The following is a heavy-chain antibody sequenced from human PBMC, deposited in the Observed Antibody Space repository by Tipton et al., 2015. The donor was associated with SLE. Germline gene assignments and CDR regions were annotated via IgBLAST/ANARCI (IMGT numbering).Heavy chain of an antibody. V-gene: IGHV4-34*01. CDR1: GFTFSSYA. D-gene: IGHD3-10*02. J-gene: IGHJ4*02. CDR3: ARHVYRLFDY. Sequence: LRLSCAASGFTFSSYAMHWVRQPPGKGLEWIGEINHSGSTNYNPSLKSRVTISVDTSKNQFSLKLSSVTAADTAVYYCARHVYRLFDYWGQGTLVTVSS. CDR2: INHSGST.